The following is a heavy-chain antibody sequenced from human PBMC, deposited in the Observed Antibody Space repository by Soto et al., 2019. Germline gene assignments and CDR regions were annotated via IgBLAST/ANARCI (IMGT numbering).Heavy chain of an antibody. Sequence: ASETLCLSCGVAGGSSINRHGWSWVRQPPEQGLEWIGEIHHTGGITYNPSLESRVTISVDKSKNQFSLKVNSVTAADTAVYYCARNGHYSLDYWGQGIVVTVSS. CDR1: GGSSINRHG. CDR3: ARNGHYSLDY. CDR2: IHHTGGI. J-gene: IGHJ4*02. D-gene: IGHD3-3*01. V-gene: IGHV4-4*02.